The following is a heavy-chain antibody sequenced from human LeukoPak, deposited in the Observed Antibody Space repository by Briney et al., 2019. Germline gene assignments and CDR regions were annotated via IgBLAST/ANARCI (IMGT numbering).Heavy chain of an antibody. Sequence: SVKVSCKASGFTFTTYFMHWVRQAPGQGLEWMGGIIPIFGTANYAQKFQGRVTITTDKSTSTAYMELSSLRSEDTAVYYCARVKEHHTAMGYWGQGTLVTVSS. V-gene: IGHV1-69*05. CDR1: GFTFTTYF. CDR3: ARVKEHHTAMGY. D-gene: IGHD5-18*01. CDR2: IIPIFGTA. J-gene: IGHJ4*02.